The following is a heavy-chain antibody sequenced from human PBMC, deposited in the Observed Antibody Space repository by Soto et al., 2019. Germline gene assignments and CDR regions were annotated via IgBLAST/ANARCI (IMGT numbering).Heavy chain of an antibody. CDR1: GGSFSGYY. CDR3: ARHSSGWYGGVDY. J-gene: IGHJ4*02. CDR2: INHSGST. D-gene: IGHD6-19*01. V-gene: IGHV4-34*01. Sequence: ETLSLTCAVYGGSFSGYYWSWIRQPPGKGLEWIGEINHSGSTNYNPSLKSRVTISVDTSKNQFSLKLSSVTAADTAVYYCARHSSGWYGGVDYWGQGTLVTVSS.